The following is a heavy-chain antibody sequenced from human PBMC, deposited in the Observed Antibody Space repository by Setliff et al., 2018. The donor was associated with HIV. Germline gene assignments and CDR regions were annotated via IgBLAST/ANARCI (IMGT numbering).Heavy chain of an antibody. J-gene: IGHJ6*02. CDR3: ARDDSSGWHFYYYYGMDV. CDR2: IYHSGST. Sequence: LSETLSLTCTVSGYSISSGYYWGWIRQPPGKGLEWIGSIYHSGSTYYNPSLKSRVTISVDTSKNQFSLKLSSVTAADTAVYYCARDDSSGWHFYYYYGMDVWGQGTTVTVSS. CDR1: GYSISSGYY. V-gene: IGHV4-38-2*02. D-gene: IGHD6-19*01.